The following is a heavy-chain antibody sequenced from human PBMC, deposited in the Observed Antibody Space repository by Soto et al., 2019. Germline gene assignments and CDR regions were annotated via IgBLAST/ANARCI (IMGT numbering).Heavy chain of an antibody. Sequence: EVQLVESGGGLVRPGGSLRLSCAASGFSFSAYCFTWVRQTPGKGLEWVANINQDGSERYYVDSVKGRFTISRDNAGKSLYLQLNTLSAADKAVYNCTRGGCSCESYCSVDFWGQGTLVTVSS. CDR2: INQDGSER. J-gene: IGHJ4*02. CDR3: TRGGCSCESYCSVDF. D-gene: IGHD1-26*01. V-gene: IGHV3-7*01. CDR1: GFSFSAYC.